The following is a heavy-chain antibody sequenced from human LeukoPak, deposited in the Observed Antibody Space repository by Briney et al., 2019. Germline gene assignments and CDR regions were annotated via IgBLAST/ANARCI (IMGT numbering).Heavy chain of an antibody. V-gene: IGHV3-9*03. J-gene: IGHJ4*02. CDR1: GFTFSSYW. D-gene: IGHD6-19*01. CDR2: ISWNSGSI. Sequence: PGGSLRLSCAASGFTFSSYWMSWVRQAPGKGLEWVSGISWNSGSIGYADSVKGRFTISRDNAKNSLYLQMNSLRAEDMALYYCAKDRGAVAETGKFDYWGQGTLVTVSS. CDR3: AKDRGAVAETGKFDY.